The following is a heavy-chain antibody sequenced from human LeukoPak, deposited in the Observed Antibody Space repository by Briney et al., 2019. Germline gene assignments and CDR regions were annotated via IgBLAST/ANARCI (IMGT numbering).Heavy chain of an antibody. CDR3: ARYWSGFDY. CDR1: GGSISSYY. Sequence: PSETLSLTCTVSGGSISSYYWSWIRQPPGKGLEWIGYIYYSGTTNYNPSLNSRVTISLDTSKKQCSLNLRSVTAADTAVYFCARYWSGFDYWGQGTLVTVSS. J-gene: IGHJ4*02. CDR2: IYYSGTT. V-gene: IGHV4-59*08. D-gene: IGHD3-3*01.